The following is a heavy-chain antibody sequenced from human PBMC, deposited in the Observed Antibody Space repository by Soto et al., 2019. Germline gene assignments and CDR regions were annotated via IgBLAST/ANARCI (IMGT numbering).Heavy chain of an antibody. V-gene: IGHV3-23*01. J-gene: IGHJ4*02. CDR2: ISESGGST. D-gene: IGHD6-13*01. CDR1: GFSFSDYA. CDR3: AKRSPYSSGWYSPIFDY. Sequence: GESLKISCAASGFSFSDYAMSWVRQAPGKGLEWVSVISESGGSTHYADSVRGRSTVSRDNSKNSLSLRMNSLRDEDTAVYFCAKRSPYSSGWYSPIFDYWGQGALVTVSS.